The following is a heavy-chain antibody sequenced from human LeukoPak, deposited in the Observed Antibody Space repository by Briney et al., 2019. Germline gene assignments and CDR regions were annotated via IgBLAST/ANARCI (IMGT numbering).Heavy chain of an antibody. CDR1: GGSISSYY. CDR3: ARTSDTAITNWFDP. D-gene: IGHD5-18*01. J-gene: IGHJ5*02. CDR2: IYYSGST. V-gene: IGHV4-59*01. Sequence: SETLSLTCTVSGGSISSYYWSWIRQPPGKGLEWIGYIYYSGSTNYNPSLKSRVTISVDTSKNQFSLKLSSVTAADTAVYYCARTSDTAITNWFDPWGQGTLVTVSS.